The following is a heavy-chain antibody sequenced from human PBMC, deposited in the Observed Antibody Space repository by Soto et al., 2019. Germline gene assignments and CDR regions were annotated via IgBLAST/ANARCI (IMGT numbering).Heavy chain of an antibody. J-gene: IGHJ3*02. Sequence: QVQLVESGGGLVKPGGSLRLSCAASGFTFSDYDMSWIRRAPGKGLEWVSYISSSGGTIYYADSVQARFTISRDNAKNSVVLQMNSLRAEDAAVYYCARLRDFRQTSADYDDAFDMWGQGTLVTVSS. CDR3: ARLRDFRQTSADYDDAFDM. D-gene: IGHD4-17*01. CDR1: GFTFSDYD. V-gene: IGHV3-11*01. CDR2: ISSSGGTI.